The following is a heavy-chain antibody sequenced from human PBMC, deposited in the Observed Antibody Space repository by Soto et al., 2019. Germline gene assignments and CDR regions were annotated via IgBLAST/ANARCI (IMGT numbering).Heavy chain of an antibody. Sequence: QVQLQQWGAGLLKPSETLSLTCAVYGGSFSGYYWSWIHQPPGKGLEWIGEINHSGSTNYNPSLKSRVTISVDTSKNQFFLKLSSVTAADTAVYYCATRVLRFLEWLPRRGAFDYWGQGTLVTVSS. V-gene: IGHV4-34*01. D-gene: IGHD3-3*01. J-gene: IGHJ4*02. CDR1: GGSFSGYY. CDR3: ATRVLRFLEWLPRRGAFDY. CDR2: INHSGST.